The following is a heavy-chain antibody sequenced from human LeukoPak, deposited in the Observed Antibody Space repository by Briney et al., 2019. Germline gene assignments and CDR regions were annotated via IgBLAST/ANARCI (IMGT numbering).Heavy chain of an antibody. CDR2: IKPDGGEE. J-gene: IGHJ4*02. D-gene: IGHD3-10*01. V-gene: IGHV3-7*01. CDR1: GFTFSSYW. Sequence: GGSLRLSCVTSGFTFSSYWMSWVRQAPGKGLEWVANIKPDGGEEYYVDSVKGRFTISRDNVKNSLYLQMNSLRAEDTAVYYCAKSYYGGWGQGTLVTVSS. CDR3: AKSYYGG.